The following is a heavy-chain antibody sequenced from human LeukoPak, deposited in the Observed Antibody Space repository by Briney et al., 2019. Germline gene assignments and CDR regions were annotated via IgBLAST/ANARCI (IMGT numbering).Heavy chain of an antibody. Sequence: GGSLRLSCAASGFTFSDYYMSWIRQTPGKGLEWVSYINGGATDINYVDSVKGRFTVSRDNAKNSVSLQMNSLRAEGTAVYYCARAIRGYSHDALWGQGTLVTVSS. CDR3: ARAIRGYSHDAL. D-gene: IGHD5-18*01. V-gene: IGHV3-11*01. J-gene: IGHJ4*02. CDR1: GFTFSDYY. CDR2: INGGATDI.